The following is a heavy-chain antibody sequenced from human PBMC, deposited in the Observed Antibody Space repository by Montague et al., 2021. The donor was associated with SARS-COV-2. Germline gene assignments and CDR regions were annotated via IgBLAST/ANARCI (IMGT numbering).Heavy chain of an antibody. Sequence: SETLSLTCAVYGGSFSDYHWTWIRQSPGRGLEWIGQINYGGSTKYNPSLRSRVTISIDTSKNQFSLKLTSVTAADTAVYYCARGAPGYWGKGTMVTVSS. D-gene: IGHD1-1*01. CDR2: INYGGST. V-gene: IGHV4-34*01. CDR1: GGSFSDYH. CDR3: ARGAPGY. J-gene: IGHJ4*02.